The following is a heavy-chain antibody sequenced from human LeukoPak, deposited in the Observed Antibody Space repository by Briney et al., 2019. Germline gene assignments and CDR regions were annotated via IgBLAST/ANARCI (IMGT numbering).Heavy chain of an antibody. J-gene: IGHJ5*02. Sequence: GGSLRLSCAASGFTFSSYWMHWVRQAPGKGLVWVSRINSVGSSTSYADSVKGRFTISRDNAKNTLYLQMNSLRAEDTAVYYCARGALEYSSSWYNWFDPWGQGTLVTVSS. CDR2: INSVGSST. D-gene: IGHD6-13*01. CDR3: ARGALEYSSSWYNWFDP. CDR1: GFTFSSYW. V-gene: IGHV3-74*01.